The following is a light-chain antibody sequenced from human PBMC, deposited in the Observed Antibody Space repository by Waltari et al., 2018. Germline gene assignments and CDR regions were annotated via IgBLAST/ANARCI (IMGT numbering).Light chain of an antibody. CDR1: QSLSYRYNNRNY. CDR3: HQYYTTPFT. V-gene: IGKV4-1*01. Sequence: DIVMSQSPDSLAVSLGERATMQCRSSQSLSYRYNNRNYLAWYQQRPGQAPKLLIYWASLRESGVPDRFSGRGYETDFTLTISSLQAEDVAIYYCHQYYTTPFTFGPGTTVDIK. CDR2: WAS. J-gene: IGKJ3*01.